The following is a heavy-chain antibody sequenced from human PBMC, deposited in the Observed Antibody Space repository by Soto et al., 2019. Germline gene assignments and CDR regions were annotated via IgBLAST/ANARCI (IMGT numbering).Heavy chain of an antibody. CDR3: ARGFTSFPANYYDSSGYSY. J-gene: IGHJ4*02. CDR2: ISYDGSNK. CDR1: GFTFSSYA. V-gene: IGHV3-30-3*01. D-gene: IGHD3-22*01. Sequence: QVQLVESGGGVVQPGRSLRLSCAASGFTFSSYAMHWVRQAPGKGLEWVAVISYDGSNKYYADSVKGRFTISRDNSKNTLYLQMNSLRAEDTAVYYCARGFTSFPANYYDSSGYSYWGQGTLVTVSS.